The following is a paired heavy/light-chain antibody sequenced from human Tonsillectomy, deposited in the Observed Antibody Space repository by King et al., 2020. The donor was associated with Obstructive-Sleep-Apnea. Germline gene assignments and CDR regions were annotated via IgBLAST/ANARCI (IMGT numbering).Light chain of an antibody. V-gene: IGLV1-44*01. CDR2: SNN. CDR1: SPNIGSHP. J-gene: IGLJ3*02. Sequence: QSVLTQPPSASGTPGQRVTISCSGSSPNIGSHPVNWYQNLPGTAPKLLIYSNNQRPSGVPDRFSGSKSGTSASLAISGLQSEDEADYYCAAWDASLNAWVFGGGTKVTVL. CDR3: AAWDASLNAWV.
Heavy chain of an antibody. CDR3: AREELDTTITLHYFDF. CDR1: GDSVSSNKW. V-gene: IGHV4-4*02. CDR2: IYHSGST. D-gene: IGHD5-18*01. J-gene: IGHJ4*02. Sequence: QVQLQESGPGLVKPSGTLSLTCAVSGDSVSSNKWWSWVRQPPGKGLEWIGEIYHSGSTNYNPSLKSRVTISLDKSKNQVSLELSSVTAADTAVYFCAREELDTTITLHYFDFWGQGTLVTVSS.